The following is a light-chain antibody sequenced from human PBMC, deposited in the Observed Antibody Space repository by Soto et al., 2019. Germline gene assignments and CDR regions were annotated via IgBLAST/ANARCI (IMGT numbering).Light chain of an antibody. J-gene: IGKJ5*01. CDR2: GTY. Sequence: EIVLTQSPGTLSLSPGERVTLSCRASQSFSGNYLTWYQHKPGQAPRLLIXGTYNRATGIPDRFSGSVSGTDFSLTISRLETEDFAVYYCQQYGDSLSITFGQGTRLEIK. CDR3: QQYGDSLSIT. CDR1: QSFSGNY. V-gene: IGKV3-20*01.